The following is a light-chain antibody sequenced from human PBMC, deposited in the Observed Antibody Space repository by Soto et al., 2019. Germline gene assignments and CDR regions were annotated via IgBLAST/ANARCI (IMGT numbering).Light chain of an antibody. V-gene: IGKV3-15*01. CDR2: RAS. J-gene: IGKJ4*02. Sequence: EIVMTQSPATLSLSPGGRATLSCRASQSINNNLARYQQQPGQAPRLFMFRASSRATGIPARFSGSGSGTEFKPTIGSVQSEGFAVYYCQQYNNWHRATFCGGTKVEIK. CDR3: QQYNNWHRAT. CDR1: QSINNN.